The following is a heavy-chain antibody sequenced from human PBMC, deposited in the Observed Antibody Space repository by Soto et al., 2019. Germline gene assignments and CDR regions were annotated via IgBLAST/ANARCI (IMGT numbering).Heavy chain of an antibody. CDR3: ARIRTYYYDSSGFQKTNWFDP. D-gene: IGHD3-22*01. Sequence: GSGPTLVNPTETLTLTCTVSGFSLSNARMGVSWIRQPPGKALEWLAHIFSNDEKSYSTSLKSRLTISKDTSKSQVVLTMTNMDPVDTATYYCARIRTYYYDSSGFQKTNWFDPWGQGTLVTVSS. CDR2: IFSNDEK. CDR1: GFSLSNARMG. J-gene: IGHJ5*02. V-gene: IGHV2-26*01.